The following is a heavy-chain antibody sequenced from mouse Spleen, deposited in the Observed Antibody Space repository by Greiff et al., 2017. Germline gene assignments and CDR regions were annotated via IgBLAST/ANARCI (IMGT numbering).Heavy chain of an antibody. J-gene: IGHJ4*01. CDR1: GYTFTSYG. D-gene: IGHD2-1*01. V-gene: IGHV1-81*01. Sequence: VQLQESGAELARPGASVKLSCKASGYTFTSYGISWVKQRTGQGLEWIGEIYPRSGNTYYNEKFKGKATLTADKSSSTAYMELRSLTSEDSAVYFCASYYGNYNAMDYWGRGTSVTVSS. CDR3: ASYYGNYNAMDY. CDR2: IYPRSGNT.